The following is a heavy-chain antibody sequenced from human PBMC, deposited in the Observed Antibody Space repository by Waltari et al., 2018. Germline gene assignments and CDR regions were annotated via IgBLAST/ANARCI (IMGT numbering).Heavy chain of an antibody. D-gene: IGHD3-16*02. J-gene: IGHJ4*02. CDR3: AKGYDYVWGSYRYQPKGYFDY. Sequence: EVQLVESGGGLVQPGRSLRLSCAASGFTFDDYAMHWVRQAPGKGLEWVSGISWNSVSIGYADSVKGRFTISRDNAKNSLYLQMNSLRAEDTALYYCAKGYDYVWGSYRYQPKGYFDYWGQGTLVTVSS. V-gene: IGHV3-9*01. CDR2: ISWNSVSI. CDR1: GFTFDDYA.